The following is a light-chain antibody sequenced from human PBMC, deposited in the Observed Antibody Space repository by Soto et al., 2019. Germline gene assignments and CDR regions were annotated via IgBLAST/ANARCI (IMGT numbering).Light chain of an antibody. CDR1: QSIDNY. CDR3: QQSYSTPDT. Sequence: DIQMTQSPSSLSASIGDTVTISCRASQSIDNYLNWYQQKPGIAPKLLIYAASRLQSGAPSRFSGSGSGTEFTLTISSLQPEDFGTYYCQQSYSTPDTFGQGTKLEIK. CDR2: AAS. V-gene: IGKV1-39*01. J-gene: IGKJ2*01.